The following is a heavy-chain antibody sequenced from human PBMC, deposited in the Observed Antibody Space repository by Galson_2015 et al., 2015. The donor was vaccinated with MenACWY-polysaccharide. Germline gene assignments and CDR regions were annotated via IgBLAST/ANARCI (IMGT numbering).Heavy chain of an antibody. D-gene: IGHD3-3*01. V-gene: IGHV3-74*01. CDR2: INSDETST. CDR3: ARGHYDLWSGYRHYYFGLYG. CDR1: EFDFSTYW. J-gene: IGHJ6*01. Sequence: SLRLSCAASEFDFSTYWMHWVRHVPGKGPVWVSRINSDETSTSYADSVKGRFSISRDNAKSTLYLQMNSLRAEDTAVYYCARGHYDLWSGYRHYYFGLYGWGQGTTVTVSS.